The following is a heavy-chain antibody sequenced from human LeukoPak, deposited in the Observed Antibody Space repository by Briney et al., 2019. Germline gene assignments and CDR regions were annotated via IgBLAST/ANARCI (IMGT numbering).Heavy chain of an antibody. V-gene: IGHV4-59*12. D-gene: IGHD3-3*01. Sequence: SETLSLTCTVSGGSISSYYWSWIRQPPGKGLEWIGYIYYSGSTNYNPSLKSRVTISVDTSKNQFSLKLSSVTAADTAVYYCARGDFWSGYYDDWGQGTLVTVSS. J-gene: IGHJ4*02. CDR2: IYYSGST. CDR3: ARGDFWSGYYDD. CDR1: GGSISSYY.